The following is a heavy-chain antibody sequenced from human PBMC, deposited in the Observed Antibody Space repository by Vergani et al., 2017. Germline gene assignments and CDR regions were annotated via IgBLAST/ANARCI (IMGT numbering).Heavy chain of an antibody. Sequence: EVQLLESGGGLVQPGGSLRLSCAASGFTFSTYAMTWVRQAPGKGLEWVSTISSDGGSTYYADSVKGRFTISRDNSKNTLSLQMNSLTADDSAIYYCAGPQGTSAYYFGGFAYWGQGILVTVSS. CDR2: ISSDGGST. CDR3: AGPQGTSAYYFGGFAY. CDR1: GFTFSTYA. V-gene: IGHV3-23*01. D-gene: IGHD3-22*01. J-gene: IGHJ4*02.